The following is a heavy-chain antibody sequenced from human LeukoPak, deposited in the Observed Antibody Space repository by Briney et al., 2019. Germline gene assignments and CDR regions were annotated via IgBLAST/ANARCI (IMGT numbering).Heavy chain of an antibody. CDR2: IYYSGST. J-gene: IGHJ3*02. Sequence: PSETLSLTCTVSGGSISSYYWSWIRQPPGKGLEWIGYIYYSGSTNHNPSLKSRVTISVDTSKNQFSLKLSSVTAADTAVYYCARFKGNYGDYPDAFDIWGQGTMVTVSS. CDR1: GGSISSYY. D-gene: IGHD4-17*01. V-gene: IGHV4-59*01. CDR3: ARFKGNYGDYPDAFDI.